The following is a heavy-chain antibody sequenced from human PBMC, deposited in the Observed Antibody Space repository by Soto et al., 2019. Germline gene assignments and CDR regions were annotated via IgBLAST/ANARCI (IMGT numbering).Heavy chain of an antibody. Sequence: QAQLVQSGVEVKKPGASVKVSCKASGANFTEYGITWVRQAPGEGLERLGRINFNTGKTHYGEKFPGRVTMAPDPSTHTTNMEVRSLSPGETALYYCTRVCDYIGSGSQERMHVRAQGTTVTVSS. CDR2: INFNTGKT. V-gene: IGHV1-18*01. CDR3: TRVCDYIGSGSQERMHV. J-gene: IGHJ6*02. CDR1: GANFTEYG. D-gene: IGHD3-10*01.